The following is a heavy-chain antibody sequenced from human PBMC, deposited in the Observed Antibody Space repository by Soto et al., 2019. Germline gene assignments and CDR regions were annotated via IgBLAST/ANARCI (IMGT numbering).Heavy chain of an antibody. CDR3: AGFGVARPGGMDV. Sequence: PSETLSLTCTVSGGSISSYYWSWIRQPPGKGLEWIGYIYYSGSTNYNPSLKSRVTISVDTSKNQFSLKLSSVTAADTAVYYCAGFGVARPGGMDVWGRGTTVTVSS. J-gene: IGHJ6*02. D-gene: IGHD3-3*01. CDR2: IYYSGST. CDR1: GGSISSYY. V-gene: IGHV4-59*01.